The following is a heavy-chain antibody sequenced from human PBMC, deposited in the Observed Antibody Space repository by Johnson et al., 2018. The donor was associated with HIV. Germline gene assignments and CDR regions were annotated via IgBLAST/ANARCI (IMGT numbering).Heavy chain of an antibody. CDR3: AKDGGSRGSSWYEGVFDI. J-gene: IGHJ3*02. CDR1: GFTFSSYG. CDR2: ISHDGSNK. D-gene: IGHD6-13*01. V-gene: IGHV3-30*18. Sequence: QMLLVESGGGVVQPGRSLRLSCAASGFTFSSYGMHWVRQAPGKGLEWLAVISHDGSNKYYAASVKGRFTISRANSKNTLYLQINSLRAEDTAVYYCAKDGGSRGSSWYEGVFDIWGQGTMVTVSS.